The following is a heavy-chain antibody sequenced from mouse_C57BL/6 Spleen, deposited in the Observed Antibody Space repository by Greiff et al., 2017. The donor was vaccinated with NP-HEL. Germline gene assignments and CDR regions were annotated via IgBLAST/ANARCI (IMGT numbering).Heavy chain of an antibody. Sequence: QVQLQQSGPELVKPGASVKISCKASGYAFSSSWMNWVKQRPGKGLEWIGRIYPGDGDTNYNGKFKGKATLTADKSSSTAYMQLSSLTSEDSAVYFCARYDGYFHGYFDVWGTGTTVTVSS. CDR1: GYAFSSSW. CDR2: IYPGDGDT. CDR3: ARYDGYFHGYFDV. J-gene: IGHJ1*03. D-gene: IGHD2-3*01. V-gene: IGHV1-82*01.